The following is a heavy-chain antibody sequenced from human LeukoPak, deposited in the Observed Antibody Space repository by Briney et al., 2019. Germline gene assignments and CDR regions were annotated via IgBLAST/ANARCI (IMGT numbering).Heavy chain of an antibody. CDR2: INPSGGTA. D-gene: IGHD3-22*01. V-gene: IGHV1-46*01. J-gene: IGHJ4*02. Sequence: GASVTVSCKASGYSFTSYYIHWVRQAPGQGLEWMGIINPSGGTASYAQNFQGRVTMTRDTSTSTVYMELSSLRSEDTAVYYCARGAGYYPIDYWGQGTLVTVSS. CDR1: GYSFTSYY. CDR3: ARGAGYYPIDY.